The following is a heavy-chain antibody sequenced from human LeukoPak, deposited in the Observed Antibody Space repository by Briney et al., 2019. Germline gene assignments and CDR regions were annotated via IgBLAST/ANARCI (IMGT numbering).Heavy chain of an antibody. D-gene: IGHD6-13*01. J-gene: IGHJ4*02. CDR2: MYYSGTT. Sequence: PSETLSLTCTVSGGSISSYYWIWIRQPPGRGLEGIGYMYYSGTTNYNPSIKSRVTISVDKSKNQFSLKLSSVTAADTAVYYCARGVYIAAAQYAYWGQGTLVTVSS. CDR1: GGSISSYY. V-gene: IGHV4-59*01. CDR3: ARGVYIAAAQYAY.